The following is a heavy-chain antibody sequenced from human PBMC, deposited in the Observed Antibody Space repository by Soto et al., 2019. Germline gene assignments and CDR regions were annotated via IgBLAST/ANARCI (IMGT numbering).Heavy chain of an antibody. D-gene: IGHD7-27*01. Sequence: QITLKESGPTLVKPTQTLTLTCTFSGFSLSTSGVGVGWIRPPPAKALEWLALIYWDDDKRYSPSLKRRLTITKDTPKNQVVLTMTNMDPVDTATYYCAHTLPPWGGMDVWGQGTTVTVSS. CDR1: GFSLSTSGVG. CDR3: AHTLPPWGGMDV. CDR2: IYWDDDK. J-gene: IGHJ6*02. V-gene: IGHV2-5*02.